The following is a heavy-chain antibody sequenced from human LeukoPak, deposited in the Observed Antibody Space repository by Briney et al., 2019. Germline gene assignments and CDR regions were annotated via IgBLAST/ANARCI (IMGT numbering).Heavy chain of an antibody. CDR2: IYYSGST. D-gene: IGHD7-27*01. CDR3: ARGGFYRELGMDYDY. Sequence: PSETLSLTCTVSGGSISSGGYCWSWIRQHPGKGLEWIGYIYYSGSTYYNPSLKSRVTISVDTSKNQFSLKLSSVTAADTAVYYCARGGFYRELGMDYDYWGQGTLVTVSS. CDR1: GGSISSGGYC. V-gene: IGHV4-31*03. J-gene: IGHJ4*02.